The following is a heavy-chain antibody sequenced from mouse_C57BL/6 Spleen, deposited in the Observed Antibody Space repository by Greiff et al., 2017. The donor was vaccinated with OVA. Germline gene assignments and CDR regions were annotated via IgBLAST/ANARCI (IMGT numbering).Heavy chain of an antibody. V-gene: IGHV1-78*01. CDR3: ARGMITAAMDY. CDR2: IYPRDGST. Sequence: VKLMESDAELVKPGATVKISSKVTGYTLTDHTIHWMKQRPEQGLERIGYIYPRDGSTKYNEKFKGKATLTADKSSSTAYMQLNSLTSEDSAVYFCARGMITAAMDYWGQGTSVTVSS. CDR1: GYTLTDHT. D-gene: IGHD2-4*01. J-gene: IGHJ4*01.